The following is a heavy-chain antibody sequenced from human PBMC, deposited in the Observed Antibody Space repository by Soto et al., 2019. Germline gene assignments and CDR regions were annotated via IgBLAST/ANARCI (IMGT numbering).Heavy chain of an antibody. CDR2: ITTSSAYI. CDR1: GFTFNTYD. Sequence: EVQLVESGGGLVKPGGSLRLSCAASGFTFNTYDMNWVRQAPGKGLEWVSSITTSSAYIYYADSLKGRITISRDNAKNSLFLQMSSLRAEDTDVYYCVRSGTARLLRHSWFDTWGQGTLVTVSS. D-gene: IGHD2-21*01. V-gene: IGHV3-21*01. J-gene: IGHJ5*02. CDR3: VRSGTARLLRHSWFDT.